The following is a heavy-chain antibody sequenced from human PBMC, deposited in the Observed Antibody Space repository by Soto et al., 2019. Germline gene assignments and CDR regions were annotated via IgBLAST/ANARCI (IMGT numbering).Heavy chain of an antibody. J-gene: IGHJ4*02. D-gene: IGHD5-18*01. V-gene: IGHV3-30*18. CDR1: GFTFSSYG. CDR3: AKEKPGQLWFWGERSLYFDY. CDR2: ISYDGSNK. Sequence: QVQLVESGGGVVQPGRSLRLSCAASGFTFSSYGMHWVRQAPGKGLEWVAVISYDGSNKYYADSVKGRFTISRDNSKNTLYLQMNSLRAEDTAVYYRAKEKPGQLWFWGERSLYFDYWGQGTLVTVSS.